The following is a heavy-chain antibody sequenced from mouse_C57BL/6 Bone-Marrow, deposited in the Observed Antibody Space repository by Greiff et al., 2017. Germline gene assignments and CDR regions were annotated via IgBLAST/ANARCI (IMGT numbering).Heavy chain of an antibody. V-gene: IGHV1-82*01. CDR3: ARWPLYYDYDVGFAY. CDR2: IYPGDGDT. J-gene: IGHJ3*01. CDR1: GYAFSSSW. D-gene: IGHD2-4*01. Sequence: VQLQQSGPELVKPGASVKISCKASGYAFSSSWMNWVKQRPGKGLEWIGRIYPGDGDTNYNGKFKGKATLTADKSSSTAYMQLSSLTSDDSAVYFCARWPLYYDYDVGFAYWGQGTLVTVSA.